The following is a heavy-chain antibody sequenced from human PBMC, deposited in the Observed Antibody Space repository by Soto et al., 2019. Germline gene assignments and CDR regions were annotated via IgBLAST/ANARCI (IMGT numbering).Heavy chain of an antibody. CDR2: ISYDGSHK. CDR1: GFNFSTYG. D-gene: IGHD6-19*01. V-gene: IGHV3-30*18. CDR3: VKDLFMTSSWPAD. Sequence: HVQLVESGGGVVQPGRSLRLSCAVSGFNFSTYGMHWVRQAPGKGLEWVAVISYDGSHKAFADSVKGRIAISRDNSKNTLFLQMNSLREEDTAVYYCVKDLFMTSSWPADGGQGTLVTVSS. J-gene: IGHJ4*02.